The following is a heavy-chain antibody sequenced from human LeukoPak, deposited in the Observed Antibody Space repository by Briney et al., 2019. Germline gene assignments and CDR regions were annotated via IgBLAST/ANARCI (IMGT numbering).Heavy chain of an antibody. V-gene: IGHV3-23*01. Sequence: GGSLRLSCAASGFTFSSYAMSWVRQAPGKGLEWVSGISGSGGSTYYADSVKGRFTISRDNSKNTLYLQMNSLRAEDTAVYYCAEDSVSREYCSGGSCYPYYFDYWGQGTLVTVSS. J-gene: IGHJ4*02. CDR3: AEDSVSREYCSGGSCYPYYFDY. CDR2: ISGSGGST. D-gene: IGHD2-15*01. CDR1: GFTFSSYA.